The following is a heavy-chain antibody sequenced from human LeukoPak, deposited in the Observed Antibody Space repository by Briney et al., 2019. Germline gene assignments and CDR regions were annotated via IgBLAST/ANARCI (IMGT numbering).Heavy chain of an antibody. CDR2: ISSSGSTI. V-gene: IGHV3-48*04. CDR1: GFTFSSYS. J-gene: IGHJ4*02. Sequence: GGSLRLSCAASGFTFSSYSMSWIRQAPGKGLEWVSYISSSGSTIYYADSVKGRFTISRDNAKNSLYLQMNSLRAEDTAMYYCARDCSSTSCYDGYWGQGTLVTVSS. D-gene: IGHD2-2*01. CDR3: ARDCSSTSCYDGY.